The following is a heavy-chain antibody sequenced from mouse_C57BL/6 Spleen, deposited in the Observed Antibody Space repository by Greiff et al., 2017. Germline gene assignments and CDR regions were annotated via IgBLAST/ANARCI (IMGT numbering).Heavy chain of an antibody. CDR3: ARRSYSNYAMDY. CDR2: ISSGSSTI. Sequence: EVKLMESGGGLVKPGGSLKLSCAASGFTFSDYGMHWVRQAPEKGLEWVAYISSGSSTIYYADTVKGRFTISRDNAKNTLFLQMTSLRSEDTAMYYCARRSYSNYAMDYWGQGTSVTVSS. CDR1: GFTFSDYG. D-gene: IGHD2-5*01. V-gene: IGHV5-17*01. J-gene: IGHJ4*01.